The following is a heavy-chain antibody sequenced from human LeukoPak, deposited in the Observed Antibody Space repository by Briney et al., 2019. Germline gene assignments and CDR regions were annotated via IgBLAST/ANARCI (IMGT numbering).Heavy chain of an antibody. V-gene: IGHV4-4*07. CDR3: ARGPYYYDSSGYYSDY. CDR1: GGSISSYY. J-gene: IGHJ4*02. Sequence: SETLSLTCTVSGGSISSYYWSWIRQPAGKGLEWIGRIYTSGSTNYNPSLKSRVTISVDTSKNQFSLKLSSVTAADTAVYYCARGPYYYDSSGYYSDYWGQGTLVTVSS. CDR2: IYTSGST. D-gene: IGHD3-22*01.